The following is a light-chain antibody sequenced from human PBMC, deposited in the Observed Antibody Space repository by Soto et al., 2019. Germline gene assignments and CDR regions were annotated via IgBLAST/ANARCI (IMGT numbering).Light chain of an antibody. CDR2: EVY. CDR1: SSDVGGYNY. CDR3: TSSVGTNSYV. Sequence: QSALTQPPSASGSPGQSVTISCTGTSSDVGGYNYVSWYQHHPGKAPKLIIYEVYKRPSGVPDRFSGSKSGNTAALTESGLQAEDEADYYYTSSVGTNSYVFGTGTKLTVL. J-gene: IGLJ1*01. V-gene: IGLV2-8*01.